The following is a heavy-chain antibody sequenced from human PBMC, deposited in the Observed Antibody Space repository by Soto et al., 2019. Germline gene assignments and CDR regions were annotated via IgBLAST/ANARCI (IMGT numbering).Heavy chain of an antibody. Sequence: EVQLLESGEGLVQPGGSLRLSCAASGFTFSTFDMTWVRQAPGKGLEWVSLIRGVAGSTHYPDSVKGRFTISKDTSNNVLYLEMNNLRADDTAVYFCVKGAWLDYWGQGNMVTVSS. CDR2: IRGVAGST. D-gene: IGHD5-12*01. V-gene: IGHV3-23*01. CDR3: VKGAWLDY. J-gene: IGHJ4*02. CDR1: GFTFSTFD.